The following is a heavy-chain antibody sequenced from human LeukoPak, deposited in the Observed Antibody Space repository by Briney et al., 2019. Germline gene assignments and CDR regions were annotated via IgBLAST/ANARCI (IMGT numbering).Heavy chain of an antibody. V-gene: IGHV3-48*03. J-gene: IGHJ6*02. CDR2: ITDGGSAV. CDR3: ARRSTMSYHAIDV. D-gene: IGHD5/OR15-5a*01. CDR1: GFTFNIYE. Sequence: GGSLRLSCAASGFTFNIYEMNWVRQAPGKGLEWISYITDGGSAVYYADSVKGRFTVSRDNARNSLFLQVNSLRAEDTATYYCARRSTMSYHAIDVWGQGTMVTVSS.